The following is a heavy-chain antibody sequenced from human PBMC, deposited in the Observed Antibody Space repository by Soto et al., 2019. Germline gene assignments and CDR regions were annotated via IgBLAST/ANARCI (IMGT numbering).Heavy chain of an antibody. Sequence: EVQLVESGGGLVQPGGSLRPSCAASGFTFSSYWMHWVRQAPGKGLVWVSRVNSEGSSTSYADSVKGRFTISRDNAKNTLYLQVNSLKAEDTAVYYCARGGVVVGTWYFDLWGRGTLVTVSS. D-gene: IGHD2-15*01. CDR2: VNSEGSST. CDR1: GFTFSSYW. J-gene: IGHJ2*01. CDR3: ARGGVVVGTWYFDL. V-gene: IGHV3-74*01.